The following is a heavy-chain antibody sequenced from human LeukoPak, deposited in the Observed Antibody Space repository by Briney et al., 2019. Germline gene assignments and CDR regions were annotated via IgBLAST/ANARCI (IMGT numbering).Heavy chain of an antibody. J-gene: IGHJ6*03. CDR3: ARDVSTVTTMRGHYYYYYYMDV. Sequence: SVKVSCKASGGTFSSYAISWVRQAPGQGLEWMGGIIPIFGTANYAQKFQGRVTITADESTSTAYMELSSLRSEDTAVYYCARDVSTVTTMRGHYYYYYYMDVWGKGTTVTISS. V-gene: IGHV1-69*13. D-gene: IGHD4-17*01. CDR2: IIPIFGTA. CDR1: GGTFSSYA.